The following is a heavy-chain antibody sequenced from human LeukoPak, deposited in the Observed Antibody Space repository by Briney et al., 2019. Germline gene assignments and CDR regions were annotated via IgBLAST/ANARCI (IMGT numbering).Heavy chain of an antibody. D-gene: IGHD1-20*01. CDR1: GFTFGDYG. Sequence: PGRSLRLSCTVSGFTFGDYGMSWVRQAPGKGLEWVALIRSKAYGGTTEYAASVKGRFAITRDDSKSIVYLQMNSLKTEDTAVYYCTRALRYNWNDVFGYWGQGTLVTVSS. CDR2: IRSKAYGGTT. J-gene: IGHJ4*02. CDR3: TRALRYNWNDVFGY. V-gene: IGHV3-49*04.